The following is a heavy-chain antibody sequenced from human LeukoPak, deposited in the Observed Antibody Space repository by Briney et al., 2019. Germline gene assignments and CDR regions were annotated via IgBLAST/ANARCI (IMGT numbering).Heavy chain of an antibody. CDR1: GVSINTCCYY. V-gene: IGHV4-61*01. CDR3: ARGRSYGFDFDS. D-gene: IGHD5-18*01. J-gene: IGHJ4*02. CDR2: KYYSGST. Sequence: SETLSLTCDVSGVSINTCCYYWTWIRQPPGKGLERIGYKYYSGSTRYNSSLRSRLTISLDSSKNQFSLRLTSVTAAATAVYYCARGRSYGFDFDSWGPGTLVIVSS.